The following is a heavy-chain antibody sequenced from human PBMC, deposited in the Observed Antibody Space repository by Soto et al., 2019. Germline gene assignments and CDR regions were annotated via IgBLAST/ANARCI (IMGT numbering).Heavy chain of an antibody. CDR2: ISYDGSNK. Sequence: QVQLVESGGGVVQPGRSLRLSCAASGFTFSSYAMHWVRQAPGKGLEWVAVISYDGSNKYYADSVKGRFTISRDNSKNTLYLQMNSLRAEDTAVYYCAREEGEEQWLDHXSRNAFDIWGQGTMVTVSS. CDR3: AREEGEEQWLDHXSRNAFDI. V-gene: IGHV3-30-3*01. D-gene: IGHD6-19*01. J-gene: IGHJ3*02. CDR1: GFTFSSYA.